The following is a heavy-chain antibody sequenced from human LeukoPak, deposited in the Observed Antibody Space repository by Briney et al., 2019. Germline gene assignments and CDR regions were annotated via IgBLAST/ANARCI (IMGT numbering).Heavy chain of an antibody. V-gene: IGHV4-4*07. CDR2: IYTSGST. J-gene: IGHJ1*01. D-gene: IGHD6-6*01. CDR1: GGSISSYY. CDR3: ARAPSSSRTEYFQH. Sequence: PSETLSLTCTVSGGSISSYYWSWIRQPAGKGLEWIGHIYTSGSTNYNPSLKSRVTMSVDTSKNQFSLKLSSVTAADTAVYYCARAPSSSRTEYFQHWGQGTLVTVSS.